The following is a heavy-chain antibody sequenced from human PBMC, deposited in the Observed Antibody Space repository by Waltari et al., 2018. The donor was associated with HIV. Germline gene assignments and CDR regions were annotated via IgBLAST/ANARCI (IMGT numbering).Heavy chain of an antibody. CDR2: IKQDGSDK. V-gene: IGHV3-7*04. D-gene: IGHD3-10*01. CDR3: ARGGFYGSGSKVN. CDR1: GFTFSSYW. Sequence: EVQLVESGGGLVQPGGSLRLSCAASGFTFSSYWMSWVRQVPGKGREWLANIKQDGSDKYYVDSVKCRFTIARDNAENSLYLKMNSLRAEDTAVYYCARGGFYGSGSKVNWGQGTLVTVSS. J-gene: IGHJ4*02.